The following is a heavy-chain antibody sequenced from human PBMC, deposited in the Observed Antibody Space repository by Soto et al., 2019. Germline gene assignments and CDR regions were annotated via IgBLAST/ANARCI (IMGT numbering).Heavy chain of an antibody. CDR3: ARATPRYCTNGVCFTHWYFDL. V-gene: IGHV4-31*03. D-gene: IGHD2-8*01. CDR2: IYYSGST. CDR1: GGSISSGGYY. Sequence: QVQLQESGPGLVKPSQTLSLTCTVSGGSISSGGYYWSWIRQHPGKGLEWIGYIYYSGSTYYNPSLKSRVTISVDTSKNQFSLKLSSVTAADTAVYYCARATPRYCTNGVCFTHWYFDLWGRGTLVTVSS. J-gene: IGHJ2*01.